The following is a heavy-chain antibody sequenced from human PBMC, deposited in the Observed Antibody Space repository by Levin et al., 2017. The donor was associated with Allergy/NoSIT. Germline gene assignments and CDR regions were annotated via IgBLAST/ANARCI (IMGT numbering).Heavy chain of an antibody. CDR3: ARDTGGFAFDL. CDR1: GGSISIFY. D-gene: IGHD1-1*01. J-gene: IGHJ3*01. Sequence: SPTLSLTCTVSGGSISIFYWSLLRQPPGKGLEWIGYITHSGRTNYNPSLKSRLTLSLDTSKNQFSLKLTSATAADTAVYYCARDTGGFAFDLWGQGTLVTVSS. CDR2: ITHSGRT. V-gene: IGHV4-59*01.